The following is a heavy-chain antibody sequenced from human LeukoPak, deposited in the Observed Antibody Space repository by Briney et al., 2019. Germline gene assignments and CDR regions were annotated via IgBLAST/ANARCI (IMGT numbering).Heavy chain of an antibody. Sequence: SETLSLTCTVSGGSISSYYWNWIRQPPGKGLEWIGYIYDSGSTNYNPSLKSRVTISVDTSKNQFSLKLSSVTAADTAVYYCARDNWNYGSSMDVWGQGTTVTVSS. CDR1: GGSISSYY. V-gene: IGHV4-59*01. D-gene: IGHD1-7*01. CDR3: ARDNWNYGSSMDV. J-gene: IGHJ6*02. CDR2: IYDSGST.